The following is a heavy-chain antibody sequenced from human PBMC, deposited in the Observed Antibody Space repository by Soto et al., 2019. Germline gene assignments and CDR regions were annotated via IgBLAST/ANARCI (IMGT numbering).Heavy chain of an antibody. D-gene: IGHD1-26*01. Sequence: PGGSLRLSCPTSGFFFTDYFMSWIRQAPGKGLEWVSYISPSGDVTHYADSVKGRFTISRDNTKNSLFLQMSSLRDDDTAVYYCARQLERRVGAASHWGQGTRVTVSS. J-gene: IGHJ4*02. CDR3: ARQLERRVGAASH. CDR1: GFFFTDYF. V-gene: IGHV3-11*01. CDR2: ISPSGDVT.